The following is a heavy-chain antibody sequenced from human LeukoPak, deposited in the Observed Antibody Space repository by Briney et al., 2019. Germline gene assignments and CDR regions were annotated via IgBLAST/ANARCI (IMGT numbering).Heavy chain of an antibody. J-gene: IGHJ3*02. D-gene: IGHD5-12*01. CDR2: ISSSSSYI. CDR3: ARGLGPDDAFDI. Sequence: GGSLRLSCAASGSTFSSYSMNWVRQAPGKGLEWVSSISSSSSYIYYADSVKGRFTISRDNAKNSLYLQMNSLRAEDTAVYYCARGLGPDDAFDIWGQGTMVTVSS. CDR1: GSTFSSYS. V-gene: IGHV3-21*01.